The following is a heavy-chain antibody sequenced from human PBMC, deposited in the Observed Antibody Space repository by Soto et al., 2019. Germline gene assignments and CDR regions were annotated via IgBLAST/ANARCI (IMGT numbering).Heavy chain of an antibody. D-gene: IGHD1-1*01. Sequence: GGSLRLSCAASGFTFSSYWMNWVRHAPGKGLEWVANINQDGNEDNLLDSVKGRFTISRDNAKNSLFLQMNSLRVDDTAVYYCARTGDGHHDFLDYWGQGALVTVSS. CDR2: INQDGNED. J-gene: IGHJ4*02. V-gene: IGHV3-7*01. CDR3: ARTGDGHHDFLDY. CDR1: GFTFSSYW.